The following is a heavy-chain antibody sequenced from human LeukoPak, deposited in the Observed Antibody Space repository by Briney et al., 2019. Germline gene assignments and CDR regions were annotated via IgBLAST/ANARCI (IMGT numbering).Heavy chain of an antibody. D-gene: IGHD2-15*01. CDR3: ARRVAAY. J-gene: IGHJ4*02. Sequence: PGGSLRLSCAASGFTFSSYSMNWVRQAPGKGLEWGSYISSSSNTIYYADSVKGRFTISRDNAKKSLYLQMNSLRAEDTAVYYCARRVAAYWGQGTLVTVSS. CDR2: ISSSSNTI. CDR1: GFTFSSYS. V-gene: IGHV3-48*01.